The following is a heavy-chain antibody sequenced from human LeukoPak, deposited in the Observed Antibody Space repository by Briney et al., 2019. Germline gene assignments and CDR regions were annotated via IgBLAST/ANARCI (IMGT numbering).Heavy chain of an antibody. D-gene: IGHD1-26*01. CDR1: GFIFSSYG. CDR3: ARDRYSGSSDY. Sequence: PGRSLRLSCAASGFIFSSYGMHWVRQAPGKGLEWVAVIWYDGSNMYYGDSVKGRFTISRDNSKNTLYLQMNSLRAEDTAVYYCARDRYSGSSDYWGQGTLVTVSS. V-gene: IGHV3-33*01. CDR2: IWYDGSNM. J-gene: IGHJ4*02.